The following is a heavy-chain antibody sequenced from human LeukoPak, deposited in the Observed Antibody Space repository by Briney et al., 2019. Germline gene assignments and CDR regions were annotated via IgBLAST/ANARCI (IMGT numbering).Heavy chain of an antibody. D-gene: IGHD5-24*01. CDR3: ARSSGDGYKMPAFDY. CDR1: GGTFSSYA. J-gene: IGHJ4*02. Sequence: GSSVKVSCKASGGTFSSYAISWVRQAPGQGLEWMGGIIPIFGTANYAQKFQGRVTITTDESTSTAYMELSSLRSEDTAVYYCARSSGDGYKMPAFDYWGQGTLVTVSS. V-gene: IGHV1-69*05. CDR2: IIPIFGTA.